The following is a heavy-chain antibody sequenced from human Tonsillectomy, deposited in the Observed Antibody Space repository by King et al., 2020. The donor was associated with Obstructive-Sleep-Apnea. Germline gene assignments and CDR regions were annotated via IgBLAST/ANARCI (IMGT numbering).Heavy chain of an antibody. Sequence: VQLQESGPGLVKPSETLSLSCTVSGYSISSGYYWGWIRQPPGKGLEWIGSIYHSGSTYYNSSLKSRVTISVDTSRNQFSLKLSSVTAAETAVYYCAREGPSRGYSGPGRPNKYYYGMDVWGQGTTVTVSS. J-gene: IGHJ6*02. CDR2: IYHSGST. CDR3: AREGPSRGYSGPGRPNKYYYGMDV. CDR1: GYSISSGYY. D-gene: IGHD5-12*01. V-gene: IGHV4-38-2*02.